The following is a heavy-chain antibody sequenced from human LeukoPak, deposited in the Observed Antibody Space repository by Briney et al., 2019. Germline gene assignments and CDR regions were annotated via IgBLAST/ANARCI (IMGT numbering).Heavy chain of an antibody. CDR1: GFTFCSYW. CDR3: AGGVNWALDY. Sequence: GGSLRLSCAASGFTFCSYWVDWVRQAPGQGLVWVSHINSDGRTTNYADSVKGRFTISRDNAKNTLYLQMNSLTAEDTAVYYCAGGVNWALDYWGQGTLVTVSS. J-gene: IGHJ4*02. D-gene: IGHD7-27*01. CDR2: INSDGRTT. V-gene: IGHV3-74*01.